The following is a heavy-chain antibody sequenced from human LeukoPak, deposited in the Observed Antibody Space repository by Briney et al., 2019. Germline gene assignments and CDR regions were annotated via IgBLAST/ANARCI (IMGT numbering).Heavy chain of an antibody. CDR1: GFAFSDYY. J-gene: IGHJ5*02. D-gene: IGHD2-2*01. CDR2: ISYTSRTI. V-gene: IGHV3-11*01. Sequence: GGSLRLSCAASGFAFSDYYINWIRQAPGQGLEWISYISYTSRTIYYAESVKGRFTISRDNTEKLVYLQMNSLRVDDTAQYYCASGLLTSTSGYPYFETWGPGTLVTVSS. CDR3: ASGLLTSTSGYPYFET.